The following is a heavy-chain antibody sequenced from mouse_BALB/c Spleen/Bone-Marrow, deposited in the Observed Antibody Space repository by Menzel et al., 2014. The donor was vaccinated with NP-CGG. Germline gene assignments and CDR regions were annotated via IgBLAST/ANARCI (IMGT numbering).Heavy chain of an antibody. CDR3: TRSGTSWLRRSWYFDV. CDR1: GYTFTSYY. Sequence: VHLVESGAELVKPGASVKLSCKASGYTFTSYYMYWVKQRPGQGLEWIGEINPSNGGTNFNEKFKSKATLTVDKSSSTAYMQLSSLTSEDSAVYYCTRSGTSWLRRSWYFDVWGAGTTVTVSS. CDR2: INPSNGGT. D-gene: IGHD2-2*01. J-gene: IGHJ1*01. V-gene: IGHV1S81*02.